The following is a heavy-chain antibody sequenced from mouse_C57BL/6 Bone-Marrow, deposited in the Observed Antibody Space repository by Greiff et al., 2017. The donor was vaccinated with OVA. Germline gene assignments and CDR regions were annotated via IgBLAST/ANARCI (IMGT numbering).Heavy chain of an antibody. D-gene: IGHD1-1*01. CDR2: ITPSDSYI. CDR1: GYTFTNYW. J-gene: IGHJ2*02. CDR3: AHYGSRLYLHY. Sequence: VQLQQSGAELVRPGTSVKLSCKASGYTFTNYWMHWVKQRPEQGLEWIGVITPSDSYINYNQKFKGRATLTVDTSSSTAYMHLSSLTSEDSAVYYCAHYGSRLYLHYWGQGTSLTVSS. V-gene: IGHV1-59*01.